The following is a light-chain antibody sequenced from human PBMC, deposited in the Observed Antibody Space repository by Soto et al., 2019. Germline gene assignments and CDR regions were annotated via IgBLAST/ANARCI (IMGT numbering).Light chain of an antibody. Sequence: DIKMTQSPSTLSASVGDRVTITCRASQSITSWLAWYQQKPGKAPKLLMYKASTLESGVPSRFTGSGSGTEFTLTIISLQPDDFATYYCQQYNSYPWTFGQGTKVEIK. CDR1: QSITSW. CDR3: QQYNSYPWT. V-gene: IGKV1-5*03. J-gene: IGKJ1*01. CDR2: KAS.